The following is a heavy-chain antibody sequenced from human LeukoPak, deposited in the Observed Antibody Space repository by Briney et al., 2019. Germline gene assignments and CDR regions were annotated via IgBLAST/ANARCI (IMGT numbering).Heavy chain of an antibody. Sequence: ASVKVSCKASGYTFTSYDINWVRQAAGQGLEWMGWMNPNSGNTGYAQKFQGRVTMTRNTSISTAYMELSSLRSEDTAVYYCARGLSWRGDYGDYWGQGTLVTVSS. CDR2: MNPNSGNT. V-gene: IGHV1-8*01. J-gene: IGHJ4*02. D-gene: IGHD4-17*01. CDR3: ARGLSWRGDYGDY. CDR1: GYTFTSYD.